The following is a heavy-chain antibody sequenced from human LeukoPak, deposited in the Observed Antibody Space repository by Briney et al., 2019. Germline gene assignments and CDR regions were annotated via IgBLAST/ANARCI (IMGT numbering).Heavy chain of an antibody. V-gene: IGHV5-51*01. D-gene: IGHD5-12*01. CDR2: IYPYDSDT. CDR1: GYSFTSYW. J-gene: IGHJ4*02. CDR3: ARHIGYSAWNPDY. Sequence: PGESLKISCKASGYSFTSYWIGWVRQMPGKGLEWMGIIYPYDSDTRYSPSFQDQVTISADKSISTAYLQWSNLKASDTAMYYCARHIGYSAWNPDYWGQGTLVTASS.